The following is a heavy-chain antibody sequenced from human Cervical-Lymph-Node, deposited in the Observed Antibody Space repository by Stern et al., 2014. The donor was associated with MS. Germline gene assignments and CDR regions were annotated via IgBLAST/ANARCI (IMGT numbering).Heavy chain of an antibody. CDR1: GYTFTTYY. V-gene: IGHV1-46*01. J-gene: IGHJ4*02. Sequence: VQLLESGAEVEKPGASVKVSCKASGYTFTTYYMHWVRQAPGQGLEWMGMINPSGGSTTYAQKFQGRVTMTRETSTSTVYMELSSLRSEDTAVYYCARNWRGVGSTAYDYGGQGTLVTVSS. CDR2: INPSGGST. CDR3: ARNWRGVGSTAYDY. D-gene: IGHD1-26*01.